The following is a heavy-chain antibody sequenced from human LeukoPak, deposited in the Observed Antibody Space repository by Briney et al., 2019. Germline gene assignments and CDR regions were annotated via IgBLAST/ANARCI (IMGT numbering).Heavy chain of an antibody. V-gene: IGHV4-39*07. D-gene: IGHD3-22*01. J-gene: IGHJ4*02. CDR1: GGSISSSSYY. Sequence: SETLSLTCTVSGGSISSSSYYWGWIRQPPGKGLEWIGSIYYSGSTYYNPSLKCRVTISVDTSKNQFSLKLSSVTAADTAVYYCARFRSRNYYDSSGYYPPWVDYWGQGTLVTVSS. CDR2: IYYSGST. CDR3: ARFRSRNYYDSSGYYPPWVDY.